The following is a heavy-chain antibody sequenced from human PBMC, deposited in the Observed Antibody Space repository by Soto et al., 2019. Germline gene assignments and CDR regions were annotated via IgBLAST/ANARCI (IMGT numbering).Heavy chain of an antibody. V-gene: IGHV3-7*01. Sequence: PGGSLRLSCAASAFTFSSYWMSWVRQAPGRGLEWVANIKQEGSEKSYVDSVKGRFAISRDNSKNTLYLQMNSLRAEDTAVYYCAKSRTTVVTADFDYWGQGTLVTVSS. J-gene: IGHJ4*02. CDR3: AKSRTTVVTADFDY. CDR1: AFTFSSYW. CDR2: IKQEGSEK. D-gene: IGHD4-17*01.